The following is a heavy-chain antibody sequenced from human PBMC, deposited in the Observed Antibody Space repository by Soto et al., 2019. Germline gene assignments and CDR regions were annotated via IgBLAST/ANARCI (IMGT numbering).Heavy chain of an antibody. Sequence: QLQLQESCPGLVKPSETLSLTCTVSGGSISSSSYYWGWIRQPPGKGLEWIGSIYYSGSTYYNPSLKSRVTISVDTSKNQFSLKLSSVTAADTAVYYCASQYYYGSGSYYRWYYFDYWGQGTLVTVSS. V-gene: IGHV4-39*01. CDR1: GGSISSSSYY. D-gene: IGHD3-10*01. CDR2: IYYSGST. CDR3: ASQYYYGSGSYYRWYYFDY. J-gene: IGHJ4*02.